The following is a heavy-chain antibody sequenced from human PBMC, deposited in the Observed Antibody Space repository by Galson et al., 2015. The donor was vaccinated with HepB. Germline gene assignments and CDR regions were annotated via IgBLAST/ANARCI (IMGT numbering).Heavy chain of an antibody. D-gene: IGHD1-7*01. Sequence: LSLTCTVSGGSFDSYYWSWIRQPAGKGLEWIGRISVSESTKYNPSLKSRVSMSIDRSKRHFSLKLSSLTAADTAVYYCARDVDGNYLFDYWGQGILVTVSS. J-gene: IGHJ4*02. CDR2: ISVSEST. CDR3: ARDVDGNYLFDY. CDR1: GGSFDSYY. V-gene: IGHV4-4*07.